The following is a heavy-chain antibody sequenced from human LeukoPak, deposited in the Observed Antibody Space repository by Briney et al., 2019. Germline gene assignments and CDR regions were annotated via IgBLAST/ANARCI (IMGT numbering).Heavy chain of an antibody. CDR1: GGSISSYY. CDR3: ARQSKIWSGYYRSYYYYYMDV. V-gene: IGHV4-59*08. Sequence: SETLSLTCTVSGGSISSYYWSWIRQPPGKGLEWIWYIYYSGSTNYNPSLKSRVTISVDTSKNQFSLKLSSVTAADTAVYYCARQSKIWSGYYRSYYYYYMDVWGKGTTVTVSS. CDR2: IYYSGST. J-gene: IGHJ6*03. D-gene: IGHD3-3*01.